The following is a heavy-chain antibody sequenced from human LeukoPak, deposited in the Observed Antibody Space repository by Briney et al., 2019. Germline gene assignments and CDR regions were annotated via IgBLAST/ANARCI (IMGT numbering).Heavy chain of an antibody. Sequence: PGGSLRLSCAASGFAVSSNHVTWVRQAPGKGLEWVANIKQDGSEKYYVDSVKGRFTISRDNAKNSLYLQMNSLRAEDTAVYYCVRGDCVATSCYLLDYWGQGTLVTVSS. CDR2: IKQDGSEK. V-gene: IGHV3-7*01. D-gene: IGHD2-2*01. CDR1: GFAVSSNH. CDR3: VRGDCVATSCYLLDY. J-gene: IGHJ4*02.